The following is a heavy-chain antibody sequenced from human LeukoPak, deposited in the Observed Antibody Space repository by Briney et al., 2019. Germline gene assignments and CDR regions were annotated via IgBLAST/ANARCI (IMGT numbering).Heavy chain of an antibody. Sequence: PSETLSLTCAVYGGSFSGYYWSWIRQPPGKGLEWIGEINHSGSTNYNPSLKSRVTISVDTSKNQFSLKLSSVTAADTAVYYCARGTWTRIAARRYYYYGMDVWGQGTTVTVSS. CDR3: ARGTWTRIAARRYYYYGMDV. D-gene: IGHD6-6*01. CDR1: GGSFSGYY. J-gene: IGHJ6*02. CDR2: INHSGST. V-gene: IGHV4-34*01.